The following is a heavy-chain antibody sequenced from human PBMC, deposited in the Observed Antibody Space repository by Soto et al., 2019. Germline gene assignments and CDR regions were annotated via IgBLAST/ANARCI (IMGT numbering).Heavy chain of an antibody. V-gene: IGHV3-48*04. CDR1: GFTFSSYS. D-gene: IGHD4-17*01. CDR2: ISSSGSTI. Sequence: TGGSLRLSCAASGFTFSSYSMNWVRQAPGKGLEWVSSISSSGSTIYYADSVKGRFTISRDNAKNSLYLQMNSLRAEDAAVYYCARVFYFGDYGPFDYWGQGTLVTVSS. CDR3: ARVFYFGDYGPFDY. J-gene: IGHJ4*02.